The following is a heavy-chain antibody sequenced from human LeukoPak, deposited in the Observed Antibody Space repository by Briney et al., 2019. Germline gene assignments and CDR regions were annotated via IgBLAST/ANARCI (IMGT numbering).Heavy chain of an antibody. CDR1: GYSFTSYW. D-gene: IGHD6-19*01. CDR3: ARHIRYSSGWYYFDY. Sequence: GESLKIPCKGSGYSFTSYWIGWVRQMPGKGLEWMGIIYPGDSDTRYSPSFQGQVTISADKSISTAYLQWSSLKASDTAMYYCARHIRYSSGWYYFDYWGQGTLVTVSS. CDR2: IYPGDSDT. J-gene: IGHJ4*02. V-gene: IGHV5-51*01.